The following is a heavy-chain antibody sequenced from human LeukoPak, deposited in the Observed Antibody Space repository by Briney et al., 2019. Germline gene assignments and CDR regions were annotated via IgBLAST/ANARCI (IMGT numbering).Heavy chain of an antibody. V-gene: IGHV1-69*01. CDR1: GGTFRSYA. CDR3: ARVPVDIVATMPYYYGMDV. J-gene: IGHJ6*02. Sequence: SVKVSCKASGGTFRSYAISWVRQAPGQGLEWMGGFIYRFGTANYAQKFQGRVTITADESTSTAYMELSSLRSEDTAVYYCARVPVDIVATMPYYYGMDVWGQGTTVTVSS. D-gene: IGHD5-12*01. CDR2: FIYRFGTA.